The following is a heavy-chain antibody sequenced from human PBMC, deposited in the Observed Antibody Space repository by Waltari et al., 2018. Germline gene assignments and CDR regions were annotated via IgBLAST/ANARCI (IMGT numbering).Heavy chain of an antibody. J-gene: IGHJ6*03. Sequence: EVQLVESGGGLVQPGGSLRRSCAASGFTFRSDWRHWVGQPQGKGLVWVSRINSYESIKNYADSVKGRLTISRDNAKNTLYLQMNSLRVEDTAVYYCARGSVIPGGPAQGYMDVWGKGTTGTVSS. CDR3: ARGSVIPGGPAQGYMDV. V-gene: IGHV3-74*01. CDR2: INSYESIK. CDR1: GFTFRSDW. D-gene: IGHD2-2*01.